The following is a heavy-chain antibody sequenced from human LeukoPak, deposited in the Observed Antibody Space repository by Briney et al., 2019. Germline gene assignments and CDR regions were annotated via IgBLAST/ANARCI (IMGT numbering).Heavy chain of an antibody. CDR3: ARQDYSRRLDY. Sequence: SETLSLTCTVSSGSFSGSGYFYNWIRQPPGKGLEWIGYIYYSGSTNYNPSLKSRVTISVDTSKNQFSLKLSSVTAADTAVYYCARQDYSRRLDYWGQGTLVTVSS. D-gene: IGHD4-4*01. V-gene: IGHV4-61*08. CDR1: SGSFSGSGYF. J-gene: IGHJ4*02. CDR2: IYYSGST.